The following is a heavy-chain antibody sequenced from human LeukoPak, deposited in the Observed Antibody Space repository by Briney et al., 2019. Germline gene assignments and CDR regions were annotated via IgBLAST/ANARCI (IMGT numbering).Heavy chain of an antibody. D-gene: IGHD6-6*01. V-gene: IGHV3-15*01. Sequence: GGSLRLSCAASGFTFSNAWMSWVRQAPEKGLEWVGRIKSKTDGGTTDYAAPVKGRFTISRDDSKNTLYLQMNSLKTEDTAVYYCTTVLAASYYYYMDVWGKGTTVTISS. CDR3: TTVLAASYYYYMDV. CDR1: GFTFSNAW. J-gene: IGHJ6*03. CDR2: IKSKTDGGTT.